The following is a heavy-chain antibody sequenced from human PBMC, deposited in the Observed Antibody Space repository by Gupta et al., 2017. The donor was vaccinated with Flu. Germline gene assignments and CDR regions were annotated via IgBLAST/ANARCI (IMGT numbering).Heavy chain of an antibody. CDR3: AREDGGYSSSSNYYYYGMDV. V-gene: IGHV6-1*01. J-gene: IGHJ6*02. CDR1: GDSVSSNSAA. D-gene: IGHD6-6*01. Sequence: QVQLQQSGPGLVKPSQTLSLTCAISGDSVSSNSAAWNWIRQSPSRGLEWLGRTYYRSKWYNDYAVSVKSRITINPDTSKNQFSLQLNSVTPEDTAVYYCAREDGGYSSSSNYYYYGMDVWGQGTTVTVSS. CDR2: TYYRSKWYN.